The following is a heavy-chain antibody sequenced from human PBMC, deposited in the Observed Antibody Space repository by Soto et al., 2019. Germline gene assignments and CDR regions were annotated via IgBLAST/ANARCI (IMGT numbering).Heavy chain of an antibody. CDR1: GISVSSSAYY. CDR2: IHYSGST. V-gene: IGHV4-39*01. D-gene: IGHD5-12*01. CDR3: ADQSGYFDY. J-gene: IGHJ4*02. Sequence: WGTLSLTCTVSGISVSSSAYYWGWIRQPPGKRLEWIGSIHYSGSTDYNPSLESRVTISVDTSKNQFSLKLTSVTAAATAVYYCADQSGYFDYWGQGTLVTVSS.